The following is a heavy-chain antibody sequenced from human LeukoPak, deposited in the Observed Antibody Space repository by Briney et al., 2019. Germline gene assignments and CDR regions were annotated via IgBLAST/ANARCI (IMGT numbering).Heavy chain of an antibody. D-gene: IGHD2-2*01. V-gene: IGHV1-46*01. CDR2: INPSGGST. Sequence: ASVKVSCKASGYTFTSYYMHWVRQAPGQGLERMGIINPSGGSTSYAQKFQGRVTMTRDMSTSTVYMELSSLRSEDTAVYYCARDGGYCSSTSCNRDWFDPWGQGTLVTVSS. J-gene: IGHJ5*02. CDR3: ARDGGYCSSTSCNRDWFDP. CDR1: GYTFTSYY.